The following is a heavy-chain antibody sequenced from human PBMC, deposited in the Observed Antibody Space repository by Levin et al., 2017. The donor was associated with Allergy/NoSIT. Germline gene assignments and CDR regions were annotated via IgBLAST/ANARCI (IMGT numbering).Heavy chain of an antibody. CDR3: ARGSRVWFRADLFWDY. V-gene: IGHV3-21*01. J-gene: IGHJ4*02. CDR1: GFTFSSYS. CDR2: ISSSSSYI. Sequence: ASVKVSCAASGFTFSSYSMNWVRQAPGKGLEWVSSISSSSSYIYYADSVKGRFTISRDNAKNSLYLQMNSLRAEDTAVYYCARGSRVWFRADLFWDYWGQGTLVTVSS. D-gene: IGHD3-10*01.